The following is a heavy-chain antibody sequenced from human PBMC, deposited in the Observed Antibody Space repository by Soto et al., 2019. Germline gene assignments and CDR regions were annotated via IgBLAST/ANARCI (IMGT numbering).Heavy chain of an antibody. Sequence: GGSLRLSCAASGFTFSSYEMNWVRQAPGKGLEWVSYISSSGSTIYYADSVKGRFTISRDNAKNSLYLQMNSLRAEDTAVYYCARDMDCSGGSCLSYYYYYGMDVWGQGTTVTVSS. CDR1: GFTFSSYE. D-gene: IGHD2-15*01. V-gene: IGHV3-48*03. CDR3: ARDMDCSGGSCLSYYYYYGMDV. J-gene: IGHJ6*02. CDR2: ISSSGSTI.